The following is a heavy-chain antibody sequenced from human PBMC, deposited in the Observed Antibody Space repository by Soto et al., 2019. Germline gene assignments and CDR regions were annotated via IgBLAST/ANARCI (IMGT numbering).Heavy chain of an antibody. V-gene: IGHV5-51*01. CDR1: GYSFTNYW. CDR2: IYPGDSDT. J-gene: IGHJ4*02. CDR3: ERYEPGANLYYFDY. Sequence: GESLKISCQVSGYSFTNYWIGWVRQMPGKGLECMGIIYPGDSDTRYSPSFQGQVTISADKSSTTAYLQWSSLKASDTAVYYCERYEPGANLYYFDYWGQGTLVTVSS. D-gene: IGHD7-27*01.